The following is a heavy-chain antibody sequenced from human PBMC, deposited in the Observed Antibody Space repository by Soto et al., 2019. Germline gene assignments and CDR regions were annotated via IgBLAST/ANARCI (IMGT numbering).Heavy chain of an antibody. CDR1: VFISNNYS. CDR2: INGDGSTT. CDR3: ARGSGPRGRPY. V-gene: IGHV3-74*01. D-gene: IGHD6-25*01. J-gene: IGHJ4*02. Sequence: WGSLSVSCVSCVFISNNYSMHWVRQAPGKGLVWVARINGDGSTTTYVDSVKGRFTISRDNAKNTVYLQMNSLRVEDTAVYYCARGSGPRGRPYWGQGILVTVSS.